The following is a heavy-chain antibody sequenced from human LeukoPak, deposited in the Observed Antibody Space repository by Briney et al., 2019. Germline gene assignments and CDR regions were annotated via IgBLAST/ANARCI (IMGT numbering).Heavy chain of an antibody. CDR3: ARSGVFNWGSGGYFDY. J-gene: IGHJ4*02. CDR2: INPSGGST. V-gene: IGHV1-46*01. CDR1: GYTFTSYY. Sequence: ASVKVSCKASGYTFTSYYMHWVQQAPGQGLEWMGIINPSGGSTSYAQKFQGRVTMTRDTSTSTVYMELSSLRSEDTAVYYCARSGVFNWGSGGYFDYWGQGTLVTVSS. D-gene: IGHD7-27*01.